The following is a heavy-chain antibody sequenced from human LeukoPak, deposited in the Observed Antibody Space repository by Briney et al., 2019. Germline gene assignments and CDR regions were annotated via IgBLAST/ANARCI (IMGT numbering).Heavy chain of an antibody. J-gene: IGHJ3*02. CDR1: GYTFTGYY. CDR3: ARGQLGSRGAFDI. V-gene: IGHV7-4-1*02. D-gene: IGHD7-27*01. CDR2: INTNTGNP. Sequence: ASVKVSCKASGYTFTGYYIHWVRQAPGQGLEWMGWINTNTGNPTYAQGFTGRFVFSLDTSVSTAYLQISSLKAEDTAVYYCARGQLGSRGAFDIWGQGTMVTVSS.